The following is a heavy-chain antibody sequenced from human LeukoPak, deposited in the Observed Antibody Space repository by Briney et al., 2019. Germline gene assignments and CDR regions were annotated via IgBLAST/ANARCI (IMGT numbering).Heavy chain of an antibody. CDR1: GFTFSSYS. J-gene: IGHJ4*02. V-gene: IGHV3-7*03. D-gene: IGHD3-10*01. Sequence: GGSLRLSCAASGFTFSSYSMNWVRQAPGKGLEWVANIKQDGSEKYYVDSVKGRFTISRDNAKNSLYLQMNSLRAEDTAVYYCAGMVRGKIDYWGQGTLVTVSS. CDR3: AGMVRGKIDY. CDR2: IKQDGSEK.